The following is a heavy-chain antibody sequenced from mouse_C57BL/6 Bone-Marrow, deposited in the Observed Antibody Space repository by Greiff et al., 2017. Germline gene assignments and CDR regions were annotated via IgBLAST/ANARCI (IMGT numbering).Heavy chain of an antibody. CDR2: IWWDDDK. D-gene: IGHD2-4*01. CDR1: GFSLSTFGMG. Sequence: QVTLKVSGPGILQPSQTLSLTCSFSGFSLSTFGMGVGWIRQPSGKGLEWLAHIWWDDDKYYNPALKSRLTISKDTSKNQVFLKIADVDTADTATYYCARMVIYYDYDGFAYWGQGTLVTVSA. J-gene: IGHJ3*01. CDR3: ARMVIYYDYDGFAY. V-gene: IGHV8-8*01.